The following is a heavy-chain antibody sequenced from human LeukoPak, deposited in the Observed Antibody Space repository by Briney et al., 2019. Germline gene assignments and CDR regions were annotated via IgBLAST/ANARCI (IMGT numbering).Heavy chain of an antibody. CDR2: INWNGGST. Sequence: GGSLRLSCAASGLTFDDYGMTWVRQAPGKGLEWVSGINWNGGSTGYADSVKGRFTISRDNAKNSLYLQMNSLRAEDTAFYYCARCLYCSSTSPLAGYWGQGTLVTVSS. V-gene: IGHV3-20*04. CDR3: ARCLYCSSTSPLAGY. J-gene: IGHJ4*02. D-gene: IGHD2-2*01. CDR1: GLTFDDYG.